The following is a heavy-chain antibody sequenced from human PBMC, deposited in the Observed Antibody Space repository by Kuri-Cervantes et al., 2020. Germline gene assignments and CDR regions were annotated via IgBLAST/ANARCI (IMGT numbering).Heavy chain of an antibody. CDR2: INPNSGGT. Sequence: ASVKVSCKASGDTVSIYYIHWVRQAPGQGLEWMGWINPNSGGTNYAQKFQGWVTMTRDTSISTAYMELSRLRSDDTAVYYCAREVIAAAGMGFDPWGQGTLVTVSS. V-gene: IGHV1-2*04. J-gene: IGHJ5*02. D-gene: IGHD6-13*01. CDR3: AREVIAAAGMGFDP. CDR1: GDTVSIYY.